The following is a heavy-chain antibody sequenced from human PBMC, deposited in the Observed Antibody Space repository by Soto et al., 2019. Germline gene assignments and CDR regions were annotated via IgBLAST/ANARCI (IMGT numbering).Heavy chain of an antibody. CDR3: ARDPYYDFWSGSNWFDP. J-gene: IGHJ5*02. CDR2: INAGNGDT. CDR1: GYTFTNYA. D-gene: IGHD3-3*01. Sequence: ASVKVSCKASGYTFTNYAMHWARQAPGQRLEWMGWINAGNGDTKYSQNFQGRVTITRDTSASTAYMELSSLKSEDTAVYYCARDPYYDFWSGSNWFDPWGQGTLVTVSS. V-gene: IGHV1-3*01.